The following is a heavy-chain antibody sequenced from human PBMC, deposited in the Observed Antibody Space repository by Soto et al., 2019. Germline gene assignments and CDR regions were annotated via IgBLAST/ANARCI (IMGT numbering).Heavy chain of an antibody. Sequence: GGSLRLSCATYGFTFNTYPMTWVRQAPGKGLEWVSSISSTAGRTSSYADSVKGRFAISRDFSDNTVYLQMNNLRVDDTAVYFCAKGVLSFHYGMEVWGQGTTVTVSS. CDR2: ISSTAGRTS. CDR1: GFTFNTYP. J-gene: IGHJ6*02. CDR3: AKGVLSFHYGMEV. V-gene: IGHV3-23*01. D-gene: IGHD3-10*01.